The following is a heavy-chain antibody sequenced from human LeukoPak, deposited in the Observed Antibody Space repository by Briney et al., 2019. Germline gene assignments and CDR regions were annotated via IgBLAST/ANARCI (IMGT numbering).Heavy chain of an antibody. Sequence: SETLSLTCTVSGGSISSSSYYWGWIRQPPGKGLEWIVSIYYSGSTYYNPSLKSRVTISVDTSKNQFSLKLSSVTAADTAVYYCARTLIAAAGTGLLFVGNWFDPWGQGTLVTVSS. CDR2: IYYSGST. V-gene: IGHV4-39*07. CDR3: ARTLIAAAGTGLLFVGNWFDP. CDR1: GGSISSSSYY. J-gene: IGHJ5*02. D-gene: IGHD6-13*01.